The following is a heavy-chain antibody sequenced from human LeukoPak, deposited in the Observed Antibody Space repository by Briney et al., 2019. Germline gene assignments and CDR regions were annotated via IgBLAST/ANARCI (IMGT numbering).Heavy chain of an antibody. CDR1: GYTFTSYG. J-gene: IGHJ1*01. D-gene: IGHD3-22*01. V-gene: IGHV1-69*13. CDR3: ARGHYYDSSGYPPFQH. Sequence: SVKVSCKASGYTFTSYGISWVRQAPGQGLEWMGGIIPIFGTANYAQKFQGRVTITADESTSTAYMELSSLRSEDTAVYYCARGHYYDSSGYPPFQHWGQGTLVTVSS. CDR2: IIPIFGTA.